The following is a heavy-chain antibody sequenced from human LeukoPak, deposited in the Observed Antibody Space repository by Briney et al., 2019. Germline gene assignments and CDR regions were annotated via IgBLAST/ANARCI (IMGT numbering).Heavy chain of an antibody. V-gene: IGHV3-23*01. CDR2: ISGSGGST. J-gene: IGHJ4*02. CDR1: GFTFSSYA. CDR3: AKNRRSVLLWFGELLYFDY. D-gene: IGHD3-10*01. Sequence: GGSLRLSCAASGFTFSSYAMSWVRQAPGKGLEWVSAISGSGGSTYYADSVKGRFTISRDNSKNTLYLQMNSLRAEDTAVYYCAKNRRSVLLWFGELLYFDYWGRGTLVTVSS.